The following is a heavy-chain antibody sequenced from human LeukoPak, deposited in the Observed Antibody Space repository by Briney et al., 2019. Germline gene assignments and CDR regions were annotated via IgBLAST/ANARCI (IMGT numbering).Heavy chain of an antibody. J-gene: IGHJ4*02. V-gene: IGHV3-20*04. CDR2: INWNGGST. D-gene: IGHD6-19*01. Sequence: GGSLRLSCAGSGFTFDDYGMGWVRQAPGKGLEWVSGINWNGGSTGYADSVKGRFTISRDNAKNSLYLQMNSLRAEDTAMYYCARVSDISVAAYFDYWGQGTLVTVSS. CDR3: ARVSDISVAAYFDY. CDR1: GFTFDDYG.